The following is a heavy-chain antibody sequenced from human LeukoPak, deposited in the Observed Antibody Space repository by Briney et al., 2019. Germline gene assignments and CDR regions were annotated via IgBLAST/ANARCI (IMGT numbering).Heavy chain of an antibody. CDR1: GGSISSSNW. CDR2: VYHNGST. CDR3: AREVGWLHPQGAFDI. D-gene: IGHD5-12*01. Sequence: SETLSLTCAVSGGSISSSNWWSWIRQPPGKGLEWIGNVYHNGSTYYNPSLKGRVTVSVDTSKNHFSLKLGSVTAADTAVYYCAREVGWLHPQGAFDIWGQGTMVTVSS. V-gene: IGHV4-28*03. J-gene: IGHJ3*02.